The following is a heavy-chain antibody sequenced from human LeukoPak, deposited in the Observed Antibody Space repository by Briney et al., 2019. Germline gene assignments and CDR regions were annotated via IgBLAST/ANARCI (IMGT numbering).Heavy chain of an antibody. CDR3: MSPRGFSYGSFEY. J-gene: IGHJ4*02. CDR1: GGSISSSSAY. V-gene: IGHV4-39*01. Sequence: SETLSLTCTVSGGSISSSSAYWGWIRQPPGQGLEWIVSIYYSKNTYYNPSLKSRVTISADTSKNQFSLTLGSGSATDTAVYYCMSPRGFSYGSFEYWGEGTLVTVSS. CDR2: IYYSKNT. D-gene: IGHD5-18*01.